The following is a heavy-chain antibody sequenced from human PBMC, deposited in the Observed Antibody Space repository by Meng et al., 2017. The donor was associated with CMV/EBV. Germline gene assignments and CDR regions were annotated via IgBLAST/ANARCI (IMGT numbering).Heavy chain of an antibody. J-gene: IGHJ6*02. D-gene: IGHD4-11*01. CDR2: IDWDDDK. V-gene: IGHV2-70*20. Sequence: SGPTLVKPTQTLTLTCTFSGFSRSTSGMCVSWVRQPPGKALEWLALIDWDDDKYYSTSLKTRLTISKDTSKNQVVLTMTNMDPVDTATYYCARIHSNYGPYGMDVWGQGTTVTVSS. CDR3: ARIHSNYGPYGMDV. CDR1: GFSRSTSGMC.